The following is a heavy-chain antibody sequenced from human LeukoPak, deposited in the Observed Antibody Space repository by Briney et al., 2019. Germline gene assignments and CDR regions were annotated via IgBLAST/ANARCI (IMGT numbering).Heavy chain of an antibody. CDR2: LYTSGST. CDR3: ARGLVTGTTGGGDFDY. J-gene: IGHJ4*02. Sequence: SETLSLTCTVSGDSISSSSYYWNWIRQPAGKGLEWIGRLYTSGSTNYNPSLKSRVTISVDTSKNQFSLKLSSVTAADTAVYYCARGLVTGTTGGGDFDYWGQGTLVTVSS. D-gene: IGHD1-7*01. CDR1: GDSISSSSYY. V-gene: IGHV4-61*02.